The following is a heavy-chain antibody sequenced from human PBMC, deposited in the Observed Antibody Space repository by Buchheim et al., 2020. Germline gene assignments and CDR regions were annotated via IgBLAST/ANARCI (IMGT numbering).Heavy chain of an antibody. V-gene: IGHV3-15*01. D-gene: IGHD5-18*01. J-gene: IGHJ4*02. CDR3: TTDSLGIQLSDYFDY. CDR1: GFTFSNAW. Sequence: EVQLVESGGGLVKPGGSLRLSCAASGFTFSNAWMSWVRQAPGKGLEWGGRIKSKTDGGTTDYAAPGKGRLTISRDYSKNTLYLQMNSLKTEDTAVYYCTTDSLGIQLSDYFDYWGQGTL. CDR2: IKSKTDGGTT.